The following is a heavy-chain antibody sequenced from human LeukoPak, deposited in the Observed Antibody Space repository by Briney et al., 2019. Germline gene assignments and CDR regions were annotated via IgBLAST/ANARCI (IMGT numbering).Heavy chain of an antibody. CDR3: AEDPTGYYDFWSGYFPAGMDV. J-gene: IGHJ6*04. CDR1: GFTFSSYG. D-gene: IGHD3-3*01. V-gene: IGHV3-33*06. Sequence: PGGSLRLSCAASGFTFSSYGMHWVRQAPGKGLEWVAVIWYDGSNKYYADSVKGRFTISRDNSKNTLYLQMNSLRAEDTAVYYCAEDPTGYYDFWSGYFPAGMDVWGKGTTVTVSS. CDR2: IWYDGSNK.